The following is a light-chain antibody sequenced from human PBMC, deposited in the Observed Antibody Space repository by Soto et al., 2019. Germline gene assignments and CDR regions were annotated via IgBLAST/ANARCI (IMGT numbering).Light chain of an antibody. Sequence: QSALTQPASVSGSPGQSITISCTGTSSDVGGYKYVSWYQQHPDKAPKLIIYVVSNRPSGVSNRFSGYKSGNTASLTISGLQAEDEGDYYCGSYTSSDTPYVFGTGTKVTVL. J-gene: IGLJ1*01. CDR1: SSDVGGYKY. V-gene: IGLV2-14*01. CDR2: VVS. CDR3: GSYTSSDTPYV.